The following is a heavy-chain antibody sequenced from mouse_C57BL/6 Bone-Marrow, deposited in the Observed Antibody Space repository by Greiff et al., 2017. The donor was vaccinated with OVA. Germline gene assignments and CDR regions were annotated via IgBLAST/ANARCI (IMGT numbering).Heavy chain of an antibody. D-gene: IGHD1-1*01. J-gene: IGHJ1*03. V-gene: IGHV1-15*01. CDR3: TRSTYYYGSDWYFDV. CDR1: GYTFTDYE. CDR2: IDPETGGT. Sequence: VQLQQSGAELVRPGASVTLSCKASGYTFTDYEMHWVKQTPVHGLEWIGAIDPETGGTAYNQKFKGKAILTADKSSSTAYMELRSLTSEDSAVYYCTRSTYYYGSDWYFDVWGTGTTVTVSS.